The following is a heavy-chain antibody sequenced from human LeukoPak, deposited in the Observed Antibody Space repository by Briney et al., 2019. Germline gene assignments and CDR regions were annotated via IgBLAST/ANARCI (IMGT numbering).Heavy chain of an antibody. V-gene: IGHV1-24*01. CDR3: ALFVYDSSGFVFDP. J-gene: IGHJ5*02. Sequence: VKFSCKVSGYTLTELSMHWVRQAPGKGLEWMGGFDPEDGETIYAQKFQGRVTMTEDTSTDTAYMELSSLRSEDTAVYYCALFVYDSSGFVFDPWGQGTLVTVSS. CDR1: GYTLTELS. CDR2: FDPEDGET. D-gene: IGHD3-22*01.